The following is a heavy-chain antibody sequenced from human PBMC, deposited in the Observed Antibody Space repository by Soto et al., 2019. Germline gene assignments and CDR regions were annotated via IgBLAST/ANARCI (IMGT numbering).Heavy chain of an antibody. V-gene: IGHV3-21*01. Sequence: GGSLRLSCAASGFTFSSYSMNWVRQAPGKGLEWVSSISSSSSCIYYADSVKGRFTISRDNAKNSLYLQMNSLRAEDTAVYYCARDSSNDFWTFVYYYSGMDVWGQGTTVTVSS. CDR3: ARDSSNDFWTFVYYYSGMDV. D-gene: IGHD3-3*01. CDR2: ISSSSSCI. J-gene: IGHJ6*02. CDR1: GFTFSSYS.